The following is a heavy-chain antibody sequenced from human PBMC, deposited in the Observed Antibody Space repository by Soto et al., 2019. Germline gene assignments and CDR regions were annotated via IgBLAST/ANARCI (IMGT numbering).Heavy chain of an antibody. V-gene: IGHV5-51*01. CDR2: IYPGDSDT. Sequence: PGESLKISCKGSGYSFTSYWIGWVRQMPGKGLEWMGIIYPGDSDTRYSPSFQGQVTISADKSISTAYLRWSSLKASDTAMYYCARAGCSSTSCCNGMDVWGQGTTDAVSS. CDR1: GYSFTSYW. D-gene: IGHD2-2*01. CDR3: ARAGCSSTSCCNGMDV. J-gene: IGHJ6*02.